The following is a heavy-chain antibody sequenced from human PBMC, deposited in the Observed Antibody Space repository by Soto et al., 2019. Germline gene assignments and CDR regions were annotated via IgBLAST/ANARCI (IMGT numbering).Heavy chain of an antibody. CDR2: ISHSGTS. CDR1: VGSISSSHW. V-gene: IGHV4-4*02. CDR3: ARVVLTITRGAFDA. D-gene: IGHD3-9*01. Sequence: QVQLQESGPGLVKPSGTLSLTCAVSVGSISSSHWWTWVLQSPGKGPEYSGEISHSGTSNSNPSLKSRVTLSVHKSKNHFSLTLTSVTAADTAVYYCARVVLTITRGAFDAWGQGTLVIVSS. J-gene: IGHJ3*01.